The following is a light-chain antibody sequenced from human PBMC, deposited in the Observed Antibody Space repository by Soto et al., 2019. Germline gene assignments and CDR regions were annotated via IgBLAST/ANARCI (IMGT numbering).Light chain of an antibody. CDR1: QSISSW. V-gene: IGKV1-5*03. J-gene: IGKJ1*01. Sequence: DIQMTQSPSTLSASVGDRVTITCRASQSISSWLAWYQQKPGKAPKLLIYKASSLESGVPSRFSGSGSGTVFPLTISRLQPDDFATYYYQQYNSYRTFGQGTKVEIK. CDR2: KAS. CDR3: QQYNSYRT.